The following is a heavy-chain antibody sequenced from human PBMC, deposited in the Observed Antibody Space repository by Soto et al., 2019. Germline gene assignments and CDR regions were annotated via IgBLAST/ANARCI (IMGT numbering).Heavy chain of an antibody. D-gene: IGHD4-17*01. J-gene: IGHJ4*02. Sequence: QVQLQESGPGLVKPSGTLSLTCAVSGGSISSSNWWSWVRQPPGKGLEWIGEIYHSGSTNYNPSPTSRXXIXVXXSKTQFSLKLSSVTAADTAVYYCARGSDDYGALVYWGQGTLVTVSS. CDR1: GGSISSSNW. CDR2: IYHSGST. V-gene: IGHV4-4*02. CDR3: ARGSDDYGALVY.